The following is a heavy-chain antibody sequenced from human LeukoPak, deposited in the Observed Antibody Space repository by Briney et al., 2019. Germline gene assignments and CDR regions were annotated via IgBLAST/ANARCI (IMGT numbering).Heavy chain of an antibody. Sequence: PGGSLRLSCAASGFTFSSYAMSWVRQAPGKGLEWVSAISGSGGSTYYADSVKGRFTIPRDNSKNTLYLQMNSLRAEDTAVYYCAKDTGGGFLEWLLNYWGQGTLVTVSS. CDR2: ISGSGGST. CDR3: AKDTGGGFLEWLLNY. V-gene: IGHV3-23*01. CDR1: GFTFSSYA. D-gene: IGHD3-3*01. J-gene: IGHJ4*02.